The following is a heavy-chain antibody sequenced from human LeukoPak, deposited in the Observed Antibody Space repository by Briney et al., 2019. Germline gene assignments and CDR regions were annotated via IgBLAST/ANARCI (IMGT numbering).Heavy chain of an antibody. J-gene: IGHJ4*02. CDR3: AREGVITFDY. CDR2: ISTSGSAI. D-gene: IGHD3-22*01. CDR1: GFXFSSYD. Sequence: GGSLRLSCEASGFXFSSYDINWVRQAPGKGLEWVSYISTSGSAIYYADSVKGRFTISRDNAKNSLYLQMNSLREEDTAVYYCAREGVITFDYWGQGTLVTVSS. V-gene: IGHV3-48*02.